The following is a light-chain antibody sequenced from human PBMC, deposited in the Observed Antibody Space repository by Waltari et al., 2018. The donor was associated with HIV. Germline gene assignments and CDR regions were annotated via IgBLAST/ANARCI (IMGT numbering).Light chain of an antibody. CDR2: RAS. CDR1: QSISTW. J-gene: IGKJ1*01. CDR3: QQYNTDSQT. V-gene: IGKV1-5*03. Sequence: DVQMTQSPSTLSASVGDTVTITCRASQSISTWLAWYQQKPGKAPKLLIYRASSLRSGVPSRFSGSGSETEFTLTINSLQPDDFATYYCQQYNTDSQTFGQGTKVDIK.